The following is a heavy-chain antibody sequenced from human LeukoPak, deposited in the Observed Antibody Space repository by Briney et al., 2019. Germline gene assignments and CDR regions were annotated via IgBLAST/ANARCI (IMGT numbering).Heavy chain of an antibody. CDR3: VRDEIAAAGTGG. D-gene: IGHD6-13*01. Sequence: ASVKVSCKASGYTFTDYYIHWVRQAPGQGLEWMGWINPKSGGTNYAQNFQGRVTMTRDTSISTAYMELSGLRSDDRAVYYCVRDEIAAAGTGGWGQGTLVTVSS. CDR2: INPKSGGT. V-gene: IGHV1-2*02. J-gene: IGHJ4*02. CDR1: GYTFTDYY.